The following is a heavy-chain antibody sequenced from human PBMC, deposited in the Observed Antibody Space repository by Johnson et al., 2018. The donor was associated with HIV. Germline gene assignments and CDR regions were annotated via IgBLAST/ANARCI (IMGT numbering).Heavy chain of an antibody. V-gene: IGHV3-66*02. CDR3: ARAVGAGGI. CDR1: GLSVSINY. CDR2: IHSGGST. Sequence: VQLVESGGDLVKPGGSLRLSCAVSGLSVSINYITWVRQAPGKGLEWVSVIHSGGSTYYADSVEGRFTISRDNSKNTLYLQMGSLRAEDMAVYYCARAVGAGGIWGQGTMVTVSS. J-gene: IGHJ3*02. D-gene: IGHD1-26*01.